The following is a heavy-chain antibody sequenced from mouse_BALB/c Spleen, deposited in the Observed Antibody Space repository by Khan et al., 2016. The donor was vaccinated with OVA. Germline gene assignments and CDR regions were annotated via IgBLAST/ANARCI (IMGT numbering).Heavy chain of an antibody. CDR3: ARGDGYYFFDY. D-gene: IGHD2-3*01. V-gene: IGHV7-3*02. CDR1: GFTFTDYS. J-gene: IGHJ2*01. Sequence: EVQLVESGGDLVQPGGSLRLSCATSGFTFTDYSMSWVRQPPGKALEWLGFIRNKANGYTTEYSASVKGRFTISRDNSHNILYFQMNTLKTEDSATYYCARGDGYYFFDYWGKGTILTVSS. CDR2: IRNKANGYTT.